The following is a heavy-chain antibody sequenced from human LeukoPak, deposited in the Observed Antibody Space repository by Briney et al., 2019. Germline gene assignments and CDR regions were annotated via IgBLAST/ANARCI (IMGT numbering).Heavy chain of an antibody. D-gene: IGHD5-18*01. V-gene: IGHV4-34*01. CDR2: IYHSGST. J-gene: IGHJ4*02. CDR1: GGSFSDYY. CDR3: ASRPWIQLWPIDY. Sequence: SETLSLTCAVYGGSFSDYYWSWIRQPPGKGLEWIGEIYHSGSTNYNPSLKSRVTISVDKSKNQFSLKLSSVTAADTAVYYCASRPWIQLWPIDYWGQGTLVTVSS.